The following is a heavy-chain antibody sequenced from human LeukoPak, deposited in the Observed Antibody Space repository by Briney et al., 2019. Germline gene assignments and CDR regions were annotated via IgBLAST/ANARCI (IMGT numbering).Heavy chain of an antibody. Sequence: GGSLRLSCAASGFTFSSYSMNWVRQAPGKGLEWVSSISSSSSYIYYADSVKGRFTISRDNAKNSLYLQMNSLGAEDTAVYYCARDWYTTAAAASDYWGQGTLVTVSS. CDR1: GFTFSSYS. D-gene: IGHD6-13*01. CDR3: ARDWYTTAAAASDY. V-gene: IGHV3-21*01. J-gene: IGHJ4*02. CDR2: ISSSSSYI.